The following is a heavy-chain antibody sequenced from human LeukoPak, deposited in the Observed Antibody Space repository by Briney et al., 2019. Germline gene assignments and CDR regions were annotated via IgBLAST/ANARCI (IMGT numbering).Heavy chain of an antibody. D-gene: IGHD3-22*01. Sequence: PSETLSLTCAVYGGSFSGYYWSWIRQPPGKGLEWIGEINHSGSTNYNPSLKSRVTISVDTSKNQFSLKLSSVTAADTAVYYCARGKPRIGSGYCRPVHYYYYGMDVRGQGTTVTVSS. J-gene: IGHJ6*02. CDR2: INHSGST. V-gene: IGHV4-34*01. CDR1: GGSFSGYY. CDR3: ARGKPRIGSGYCRPVHYYYYGMDV.